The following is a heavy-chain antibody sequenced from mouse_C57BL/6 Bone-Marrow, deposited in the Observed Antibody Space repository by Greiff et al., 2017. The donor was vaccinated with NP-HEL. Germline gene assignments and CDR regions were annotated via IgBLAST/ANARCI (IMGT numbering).Heavy chain of an antibody. CDR2: IRLKSDNYAT. J-gene: IGHJ4*01. D-gene: IGHD1-1*01. CDR3: TGAATVVPYAMDY. V-gene: IGHV6-3*01. Sequence: EVKLQESGGGLVQPGGSMKLSCVASGFTFSNYWMNWVRQSPEKGLEWVAQIRLKSDNYATHYAESVKGRFTISRDDSKSSVYLQMNNLRAEDTGIYYCTGAATVVPYAMDYWGQGTSVTVSS. CDR1: GFTFSNYW.